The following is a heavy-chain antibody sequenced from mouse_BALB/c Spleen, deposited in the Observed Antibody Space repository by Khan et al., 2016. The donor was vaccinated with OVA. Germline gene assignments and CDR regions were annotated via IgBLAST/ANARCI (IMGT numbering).Heavy chain of an antibody. J-gene: IGHJ3*01. CDR3: ARSYDYDVGGFAY. V-gene: IGHV2-9*02. CDR1: GFSLSNYG. D-gene: IGHD2-4*01. Sequence: VELVESGPGLVAPSQSLSITCTVSGFSLSNYGIHWVRQPPGKGLEWLGVIWTGGITNYNSALMSRLIISKDNSKSQVFLKMNRLQTDYTAIYYCARSYDYDVGGFAYWGQGTLVTVSA. CDR2: IWTGGIT.